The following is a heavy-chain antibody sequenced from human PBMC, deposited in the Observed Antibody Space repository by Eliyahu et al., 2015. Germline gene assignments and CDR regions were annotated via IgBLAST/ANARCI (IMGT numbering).Heavy chain of an antibody. D-gene: IGHD3-10*01. CDR3: AIHPPITMVRGVIRTFGYGMDV. J-gene: IGHJ6*02. V-gene: IGHV3-30*03. Sequence: GLEWVAVISYDGSNKYYADSVKGRFTISRDNSKNTLYLQMNSLRAEDTAVYYCAIHPPITMVRGVIRTFGYGMDVWGQGTTVTVSS. CDR2: ISYDGSNK.